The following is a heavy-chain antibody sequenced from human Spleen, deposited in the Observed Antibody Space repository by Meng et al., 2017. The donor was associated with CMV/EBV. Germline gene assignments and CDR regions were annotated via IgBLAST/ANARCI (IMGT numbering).Heavy chain of an antibody. D-gene: IGHD3-3*01. CDR2: ISTSSTYI. J-gene: IGHJ4*02. CDR3: ARAFYDFWSGIGY. CDR1: GFIFSNYA. V-gene: IGHV3-21*01. Sequence: GGSLRLSCAASGFIFSNYAMNWVRQAPGKGLEWVASISTSSTYIFYADSVKGRFTVSRDNANRALYLQMDSLRVEDTAVYYCARAFYDFWSGIGYWGQGVMVTVSS.